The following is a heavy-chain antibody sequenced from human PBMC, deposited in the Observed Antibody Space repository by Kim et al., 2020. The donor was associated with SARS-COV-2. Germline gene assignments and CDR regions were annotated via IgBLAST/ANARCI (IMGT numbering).Heavy chain of an antibody. J-gene: IGHJ4*02. CDR3: ARERELLDY. D-gene: IGHD1-26*01. V-gene: IGHV6-1*01. Sequence: WYNDYAVSVKSRKTNNPDTSKNQFSLQLNSVTPEDTAVYYCARERELLDYWGQGTLVTVSS. CDR2: WYN.